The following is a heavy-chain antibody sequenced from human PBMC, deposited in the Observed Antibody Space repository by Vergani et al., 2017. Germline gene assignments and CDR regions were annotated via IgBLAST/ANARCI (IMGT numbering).Heavy chain of an antibody. V-gene: IGHV1-2*02. D-gene: IGHD4-17*01. J-gene: IGHJ4*02. CDR2: INPNSGGT. CDR3: ARDVYGDVDY. Sequence: QVQLVQSGAEVKKPGASVKVSCKASGYTLTAFYLHWVRQAPGQGLEWMGWINPNSGGTNYAQKFQGRVPITRDTSISTAYMELSRLRSDDTAVYYCARDVYGDVDYWGQGTLVTVSS. CDR1: GYTLTAFY.